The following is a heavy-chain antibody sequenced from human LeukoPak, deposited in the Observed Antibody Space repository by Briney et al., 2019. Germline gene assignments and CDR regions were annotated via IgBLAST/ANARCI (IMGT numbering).Heavy chain of an antibody. Sequence: ASVKVSCKASGYTFTGYYMHWVRQAPGQGLEWMGWMNPNSGNTGYAQKFQGRVTMTRNTSISTAYMELSSLRSEDTAVYYCARAKFRYLGAVDYWGQGTLVTVSS. J-gene: IGHJ4*02. V-gene: IGHV1-8*02. CDR3: ARAKFRYLGAVDY. D-gene: IGHD1-26*01. CDR2: MNPNSGNT. CDR1: GYTFTGYY.